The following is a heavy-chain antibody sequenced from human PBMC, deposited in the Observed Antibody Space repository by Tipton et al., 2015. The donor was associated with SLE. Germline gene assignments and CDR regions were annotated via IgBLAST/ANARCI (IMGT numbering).Heavy chain of an antibody. Sequence: SLRLSCAASGFTFMSYGMHWVRQAPGKGLEWVAFLRYEGNNKFYADSVKGRFTISRDISNNTLYLQMNSLTREDTAIYYCAKYMDTYGPSYSFDHWGQGTVVTVSS. D-gene: IGHD2-15*01. CDR3: AKYMDTYGPSYSFDH. CDR1: GFTFMSYG. V-gene: IGHV3-30*02. CDR2: LRYEGNNK. J-gene: IGHJ4*02.